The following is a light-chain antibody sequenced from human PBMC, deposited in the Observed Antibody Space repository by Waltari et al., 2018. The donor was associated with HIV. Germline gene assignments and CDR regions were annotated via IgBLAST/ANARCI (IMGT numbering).Light chain of an antibody. J-gene: IGLJ2*01. Sequence: FILTQPHSVSEFAGKTVTISCSRRSGSLASKYVQWYQLRPGGSPTTVIYEENQRPAGFPGGFSGSSDSSSNSASLTISGLKTEDEADYYCQSSDSSNRGVFGGGTKLTVL. V-gene: IGLV6-57*01. CDR1: SGSLASKY. CDR2: EEN. CDR3: QSSDSSNRGV.